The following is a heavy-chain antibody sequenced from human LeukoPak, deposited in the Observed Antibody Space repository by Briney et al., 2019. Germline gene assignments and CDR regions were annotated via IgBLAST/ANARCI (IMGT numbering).Heavy chain of an antibody. CDR1: GFTFSSYA. V-gene: IGHV3-23*01. Sequence: GGSLRLSCAASGFTFSSYAMSWVRQAPGKGLEWVSAISGSGGSTYYADSVRGRFTISRDNSKNTLYLLMNSLIPEDTAVYYCAREVVSTPSYFDSWGQGTLVTVSS. CDR3: AREVVSTPSYFDS. CDR2: ISGSGGST. J-gene: IGHJ4*02. D-gene: IGHD2-15*01.